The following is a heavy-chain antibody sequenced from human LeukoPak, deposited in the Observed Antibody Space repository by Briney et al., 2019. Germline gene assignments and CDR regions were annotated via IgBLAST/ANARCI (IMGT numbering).Heavy chain of an antibody. V-gene: IGHV1-2*02. CDR2: INPNSGGT. D-gene: IGHD3-22*01. J-gene: IGHJ6*02. CDR1: GYTFTGYY. Sequence: ASVKVSCKASGYTFTGYYMHWARQAPGQGLEWMGWINPNSGGTNYAQKFQGRVTMTRDTSISTAYMELSRLRSDDTAVYYCAREVTMIVVVITTSPYYGMDVWGQGTTVTVSS. CDR3: AREVTMIVVVITTSPYYGMDV.